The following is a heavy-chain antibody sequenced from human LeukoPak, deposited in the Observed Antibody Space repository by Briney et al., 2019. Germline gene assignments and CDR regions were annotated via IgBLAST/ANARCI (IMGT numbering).Heavy chain of an antibody. Sequence: ASVKVSYKASGYTFTGHYIHWVRQAPGQGLEWMGRLNPNSGNTEYTQKFLGRVTMTRDTSISTAYMELSGLTSDDTAIYYCARQRGLGYFDYWGQGVLVTVSS. V-gene: IGHV1-2*06. CDR3: ARQRGLGYFDY. CDR2: LNPNSGNT. J-gene: IGHJ4*02. CDR1: GYTFTGHY. D-gene: IGHD2-15*01.